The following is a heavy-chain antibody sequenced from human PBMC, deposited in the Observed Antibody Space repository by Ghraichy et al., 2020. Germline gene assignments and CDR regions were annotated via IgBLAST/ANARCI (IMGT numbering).Heavy chain of an antibody. J-gene: IGHJ3*02. Sequence: GGSLRLSCAASGFTFSSYSMNWVRQAPGKGLEWVSSISSSSSYIYYADSVKGRFTISRDNAKNSLYLQMNSLRAEDTAVYYCARDRGPGIAVVRDAFDIWGQGTMVTVSS. CDR2: ISSSSSYI. D-gene: IGHD6-19*01. CDR3: ARDRGPGIAVVRDAFDI. CDR1: GFTFSSYS. V-gene: IGHV3-21*01.